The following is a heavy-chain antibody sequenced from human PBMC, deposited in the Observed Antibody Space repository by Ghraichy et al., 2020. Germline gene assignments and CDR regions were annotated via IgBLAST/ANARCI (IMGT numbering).Heavy chain of an antibody. CDR2: ISDSGTNT. CDR3: AFDY. CDR1: GFTFSNYA. Sequence: LSLTCAASGFTFSNYAMSWVRQAPGRGLEWVSTISDSGTNTYYADSVKGRFTISRDNSKNTLYLQMNSLRAEDTAFYYCAFDYWGQGTLVTVSS. V-gene: IGHV3-23*01. J-gene: IGHJ4*02.